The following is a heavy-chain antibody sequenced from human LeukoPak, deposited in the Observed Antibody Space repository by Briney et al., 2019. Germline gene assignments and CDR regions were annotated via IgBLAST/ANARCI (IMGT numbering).Heavy chain of an antibody. CDR3: ARGGGYSYGYYFDY. CDR2: INHSGST. J-gene: IGHJ4*02. Sequence: PSETLSLTCAVYGGSFSGYYWSWIRQPPGKGLGWIGEINHSGSTNYNPSLKSRVTISVDTSKNQFSLKLSSVTAADTAVYYCARGGGYSYGYYFDYWGQGTLVTVSS. D-gene: IGHD5-18*01. CDR1: GGSFSGYY. V-gene: IGHV4-34*01.